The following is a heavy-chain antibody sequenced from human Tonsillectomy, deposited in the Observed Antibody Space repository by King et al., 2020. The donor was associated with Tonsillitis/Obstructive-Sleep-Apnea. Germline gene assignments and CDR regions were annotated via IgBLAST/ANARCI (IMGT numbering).Heavy chain of an antibody. V-gene: IGHV4-59*08. CDR1: GGSISSYY. D-gene: IGHD1-1*01. CDR2: ISYSWST. CDR3: ARLEGLEYFQH. J-gene: IGHJ1*01. Sequence: VQLQESGPGLVKPSETLSLTCTVSGGSISSYYWSWIRQPPGKGLEWIGSISYSWSTNYNPSLKRRVTIAVDTSKNKFSLKLSSVTAADTAVYYCARLEGLEYFQHWGQGTLVTVSS.